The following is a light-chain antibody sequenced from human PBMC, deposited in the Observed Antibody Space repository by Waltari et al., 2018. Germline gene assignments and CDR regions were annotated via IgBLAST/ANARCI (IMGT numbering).Light chain of an antibody. J-gene: IGLJ1*01. Sequence: QSALTQPASVSGSPGQSTTIPCTGTSSDVGRFTLVSWYLHHPGKAPKLIIYEVSKRPSGVSNRFSGSKSGNTASLTISGLQAEDEADYYCYSYAGGSVFGTGTKVTVL. CDR2: EVS. V-gene: IGLV2-23*02. CDR3: YSYAGGSV. CDR1: SSDVGRFTL.